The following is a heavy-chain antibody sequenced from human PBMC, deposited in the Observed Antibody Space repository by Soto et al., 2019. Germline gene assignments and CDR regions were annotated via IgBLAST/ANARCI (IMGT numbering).Heavy chain of an antibody. V-gene: IGHV5-51*01. J-gene: IGHJ6*02. CDR2: IYPGDSDT. Sequence: GESLKISCKGSGYSFTSYWIGWVRQMPGKGLEWMGIIYPGDSDTRYSPSFQGQVTISADKSISPAYRQWSSLKASDTAFFSCARLPPYYDILTGYYYYYYYGMDVWGQGTTVTVSS. D-gene: IGHD3-9*01. CDR1: GYSFTSYW. CDR3: ARLPPYYDILTGYYYYYYYGMDV.